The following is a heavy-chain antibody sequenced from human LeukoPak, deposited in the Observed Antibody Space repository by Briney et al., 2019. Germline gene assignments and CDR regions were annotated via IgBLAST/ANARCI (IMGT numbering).Heavy chain of an antibody. Sequence: APVKVSCKASGGTFSSYAISWVRQAPGQGLEWMGGIIPIFGTANYAQKFQGRVTITADKSTSTAYMELSSLRSEDTAVYYCARVNGAHTAMAPIWDYWGQGTLVTVSS. CDR3: ARVNGAHTAMAPIWDY. CDR2: IIPIFGTA. D-gene: IGHD5-18*01. CDR1: GGTFSSYA. J-gene: IGHJ4*02. V-gene: IGHV1-69*06.